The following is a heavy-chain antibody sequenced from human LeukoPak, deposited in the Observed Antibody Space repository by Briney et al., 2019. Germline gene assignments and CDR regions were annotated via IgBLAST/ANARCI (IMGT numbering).Heavy chain of an antibody. CDR2: IYSDGTI. Sequence: GGSPRLSCAASGFTVSNNYMSWVRQAPEKGLEWVSIIYSDGTIYYKDSVKGRFTISRDNSKNTLYLQMNNLRTEDTAVYYCARWHTSDNKFYYDYWGQGTLVTVSS. CDR1: GFTVSNNY. V-gene: IGHV3-53*01. D-gene: IGHD3-22*01. CDR3: ARWHTSDNKFYYDY. J-gene: IGHJ4*02.